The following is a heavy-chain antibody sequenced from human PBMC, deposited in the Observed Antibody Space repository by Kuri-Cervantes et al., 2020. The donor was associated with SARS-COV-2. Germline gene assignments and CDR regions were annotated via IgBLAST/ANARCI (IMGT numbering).Heavy chain of an antibody. CDR1: GFTFSSYS. V-gene: IGHV3-48*04. Sequence: GGSLRLSCAASGFTFSSYSMNWVRQAPGKGLEWVSYISSSSSTIYYADSVKGRFTISRDNAKNSLYLQMNSLRAEDTAVYYCARATSRPTIAAAGYFDSWGQGILVTVSS. CDR3: ARATSRPTIAAAGYFDS. CDR2: ISSSSSTI. J-gene: IGHJ4*02. D-gene: IGHD6-25*01.